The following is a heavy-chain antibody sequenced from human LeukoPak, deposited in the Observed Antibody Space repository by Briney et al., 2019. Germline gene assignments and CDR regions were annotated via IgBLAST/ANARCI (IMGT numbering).Heavy chain of an antibody. CDR1: GFTFSSYS. J-gene: IGHJ4*02. D-gene: IGHD2-15*01. CDR2: ISTTSGYI. V-gene: IGHV3-21*01. Sequence: GGPLRLSCAASGFTFSSYSMYWFRQAPGKGLESVSFISTTSGYIYYADSVKGRFTISRDNAKNSLYLQMNSLRAEDTAVYYCARDRSGGSGSDYWGQGTLVSVSS. CDR3: ARDRSGGSGSDY.